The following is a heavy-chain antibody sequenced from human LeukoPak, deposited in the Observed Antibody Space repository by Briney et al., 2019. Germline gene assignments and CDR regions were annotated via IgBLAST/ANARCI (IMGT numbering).Heavy chain of an antibody. CDR1: GYTFTSYY. V-gene: IGHV1-46*01. CDR3: ARRASQWLVGNSFDP. D-gene: IGHD6-19*01. CDR2: INPSGGST. J-gene: IGHJ5*02. Sequence: ASVKVSCKASGYTFTSYYMHCVRQAPGQGLEWMGIINPSGGSTSYAQKFQGRVTMTRDTSTSTVYMELSSLRSEDTAVYYCARRASQWLVGNSFDPWGQGTLVTVSS.